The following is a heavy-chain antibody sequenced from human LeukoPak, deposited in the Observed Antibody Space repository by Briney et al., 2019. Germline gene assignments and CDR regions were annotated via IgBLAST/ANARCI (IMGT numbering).Heavy chain of an antibody. J-gene: IGHJ5*01. D-gene: IGHD3-10*01. CDR1: GTSISRHY. Sequence: PSETLSLTCTVSGTSISRHYWSWLRQSAGLGLEWLGYISTTGCTTYNPSLEGRVTMSEDTSQNQLSLTLSPVTAADTAVYFCARQDGLWVGDLGGWFDFWGQGIQVTVSS. CDR3: ARQDGLWVGDLGGWFDF. CDR2: ISTTGCT. V-gene: IGHV4-4*09.